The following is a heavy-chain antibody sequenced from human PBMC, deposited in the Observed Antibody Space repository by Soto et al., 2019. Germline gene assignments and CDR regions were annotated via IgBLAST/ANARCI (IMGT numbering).Heavy chain of an antibody. D-gene: IGHD3-10*01. CDR1: GFTFSTYW. CDR3: ARDKSGSLAY. Sequence: VQLVESGGGVVQPGGSLRLSCAASGFTFSTYWMSWARQAPGKGLEWVAHINQDGSTNYHVDSVKGRFTISRDNARNSLYLQMNSRRAEDTAVYYCARDKSGSLAYWAPGTLVPVSS. CDR2: INQDGSTN. J-gene: IGHJ4*02. V-gene: IGHV3-7*01.